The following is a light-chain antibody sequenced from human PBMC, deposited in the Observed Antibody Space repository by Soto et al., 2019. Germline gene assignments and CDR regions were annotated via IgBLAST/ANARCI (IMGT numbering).Light chain of an antibody. CDR2: RDI. V-gene: IGLV3-1*01. CDR1: KLGDKY. CDR3: QAWDTNTAI. J-gene: IGLJ2*01. Sequence: SSELTQPPSVSVSPGQTASITCSGDKLGDKYACWYQQRPGQSPVLVIYRDIKRPSGIPERFSGSNSGNTATLTISGTQPTDEADYYCQAWDTNTAIFGGGTKLTVL.